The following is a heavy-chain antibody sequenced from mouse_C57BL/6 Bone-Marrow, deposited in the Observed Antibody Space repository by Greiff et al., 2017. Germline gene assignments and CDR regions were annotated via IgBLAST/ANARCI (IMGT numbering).Heavy chain of an antibody. V-gene: IGHV1-39*01. CDR1: GYSFTDYN. CDR2: INPNYGTT. J-gene: IGHJ4*01. D-gene: IGHD1-1*01. Sequence: EVQRVESGPELVKPGASVKISCKASGYSFTDYNMNWVKQSNGKSLEWIGVINPNYGTTSYNQKFKGKATLTVDQSSSTAYMQLNSLTSEDSAVYYCARWPHYYGFYYAMDYWGQGTSVTVSS. CDR3: ARWPHYYGFYYAMDY.